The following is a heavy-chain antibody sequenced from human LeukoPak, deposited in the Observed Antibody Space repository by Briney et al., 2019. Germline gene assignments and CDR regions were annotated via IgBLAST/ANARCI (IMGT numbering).Heavy chain of an antibody. D-gene: IGHD1-26*01. CDR3: ARDSGSYYGGGYYFDY. Sequence: GGSLRLSCAASGFTFSSYWMNWARQAPGKGLEWVASINHSGNVNYYVDSVKGRFTISRDNAKNSLYLQMSNLRAEDTAVYYCARDSGSYYGGGYYFDYWGQGTLVTVSS. CDR2: INHSGNVN. V-gene: IGHV3-7*03. CDR1: GFTFSSYW. J-gene: IGHJ4*02.